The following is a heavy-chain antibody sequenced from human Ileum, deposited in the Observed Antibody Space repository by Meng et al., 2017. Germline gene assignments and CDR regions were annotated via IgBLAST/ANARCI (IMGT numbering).Heavy chain of an antibody. Sequence: GESLKISCAASGFTLTTYEMNWVRQAPGKGLEWVSHISSSGRTIYYADAVKGRFTISRDNANTSLYLQMNSRRAEDTAVYYCARDAYYRYYDVSWRNFDYWGQGTLVTVSS. J-gene: IGHJ4*02. D-gene: IGHD3-3*01. CDR3: ARDAYYRYYDVSWRNFDY. CDR1: GFTLTTYE. CDR2: ISSSGRTI. V-gene: IGHV3-48*03.